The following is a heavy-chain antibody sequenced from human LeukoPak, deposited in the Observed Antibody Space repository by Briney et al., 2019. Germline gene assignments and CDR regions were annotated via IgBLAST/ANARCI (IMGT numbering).Heavy chain of an antibody. D-gene: IGHD3-22*01. J-gene: IGHJ4*02. Sequence: PGGSLRLSCAASGFTFSSYAMSWVRQAPGKGLEWVSAISGSGGSTYYADSVKGRFTISRDNSKNTLYLQMNSLRAEDTAVYYCARYRVVVITNKNYNFDYWGQGTLVTVSS. CDR2: ISGSGGST. CDR3: ARYRVVVITNKNYNFDY. V-gene: IGHV3-23*01. CDR1: GFTFSSYA.